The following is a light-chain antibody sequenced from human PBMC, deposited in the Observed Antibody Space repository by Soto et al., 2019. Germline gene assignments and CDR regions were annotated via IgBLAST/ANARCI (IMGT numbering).Light chain of an antibody. CDR3: SSSAGIYHYLV. J-gene: IGLJ3*02. Sequence: QSALTQPPSASGSPGQSVTISCTGTSSDVGGYNYVSWYQQHPGKAPKLMIYEVSKWPSGVPDRFSGSKSGNTASLTVSGLQAEDEADYYCSSSAGIYHYLVFGGGTKLTVL. CDR2: EVS. CDR1: SSDVGGYNY. V-gene: IGLV2-8*01.